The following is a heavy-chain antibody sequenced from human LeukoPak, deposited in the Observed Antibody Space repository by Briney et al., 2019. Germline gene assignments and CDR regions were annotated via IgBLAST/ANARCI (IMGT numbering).Heavy chain of an antibody. J-gene: IGHJ3*02. D-gene: IGHD3-22*01. Sequence: GGSLRLSCAASGFTFSSYAMSWVRQAPGKGLEWVSAIGTAGGTYYPGSVKGRFTISRENAKNSLYLQMNSLRAGDTAVYYCARDDSRTRAFDIWGQGTMVTVSS. CDR3: ARDDSRTRAFDI. CDR1: GFTFSSYA. CDR2: IGTAGGT. V-gene: IGHV3-13*01.